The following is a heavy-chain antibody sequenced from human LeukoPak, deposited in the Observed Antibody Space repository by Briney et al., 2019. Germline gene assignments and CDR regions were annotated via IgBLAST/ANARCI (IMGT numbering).Heavy chain of an antibody. CDR1: GFTFRNHG. J-gene: IGHJ2*01. Sequence: PGGSLRLSCAASGFTFRNHGMHWVRQAPGKGLEWVAVIWYDASNQYYADSVKGRFTISRDNSKNTVSLQMTSLRAEDTAVYYCVRDRGARFLDLWGRGTPATVSS. D-gene: IGHD3-10*01. V-gene: IGHV3-33*01. CDR3: VRDRGARFLDL. CDR2: IWYDASNQ.